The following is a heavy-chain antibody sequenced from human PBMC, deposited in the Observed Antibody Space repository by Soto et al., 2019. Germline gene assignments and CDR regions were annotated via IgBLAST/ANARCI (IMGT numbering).Heavy chain of an antibody. CDR3: ARLSTIAAADPFDY. J-gene: IGHJ4*02. V-gene: IGHV4-34*01. CDR1: GGSFSGYY. CDR2: INHSGST. Sequence: PSETLSLTCAVYGGSFSGYYWSWIRQPPGKGLEWIGEINHSGSTNYNPSLKSRVTISVDTSKNQFSLKLSSVTAADTAVYYCARLSTIAAADPFDYWGQGTLVTVSS. D-gene: IGHD6-13*01.